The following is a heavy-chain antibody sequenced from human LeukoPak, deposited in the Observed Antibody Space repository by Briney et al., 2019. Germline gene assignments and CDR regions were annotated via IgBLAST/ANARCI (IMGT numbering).Heavy chain of an antibody. J-gene: IGHJ6*03. D-gene: IGHD6-19*01. CDR3: AKGLKLVAGSGPVDYYYYMDV. V-gene: IGHV3-23*01. CDR2: ISRSGGST. CDR1: GFTFSNYG. Sequence: GGTLRLSCAASGFTFSNYGMSWVRQAPGKGLEWVSAISRSGGSTYNADSVKGRFTISRDNSKNTPYLQMNILRAEATAVYYCAKGLKLVAGSGPVDYYYYMDVWGKGTTVTISS.